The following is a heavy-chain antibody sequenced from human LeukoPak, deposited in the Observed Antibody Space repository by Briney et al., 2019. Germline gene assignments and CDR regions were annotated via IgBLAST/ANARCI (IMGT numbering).Heavy chain of an antibody. Sequence: PRRSLRLSCAASGLTFSTYHMHWVRQAPGKGLEWVAVISYDGRNTDYADSVKGRLTISRDISKNTLYLQMNSLRLEDTALYYCTRDGQRTGENLDYWGQGTLVTVSS. D-gene: IGHD6-25*01. CDR2: ISYDGRNT. CDR1: GLTFSTYH. V-gene: IGHV3-30*03. CDR3: TRDGQRTGENLDY. J-gene: IGHJ4*02.